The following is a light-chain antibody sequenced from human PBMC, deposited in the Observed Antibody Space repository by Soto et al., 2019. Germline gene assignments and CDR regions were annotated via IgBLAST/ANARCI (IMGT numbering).Light chain of an antibody. CDR3: QQYNDWPLT. Sequence: EKVMTQSPAALSVSPGERATLSCRASQSVKSNLAWYQQKAGQAPRLLLYGASTRATGIPARFSGSASGTEFTLTLSSLQSEDSAVYYCQQYNDWPLTFGGGTKVEIK. CDR2: GAS. CDR1: QSVKSN. V-gene: IGKV3-15*01. J-gene: IGKJ4*01.